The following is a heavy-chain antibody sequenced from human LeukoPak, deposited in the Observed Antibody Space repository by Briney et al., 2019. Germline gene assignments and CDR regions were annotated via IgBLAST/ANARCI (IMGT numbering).Heavy chain of an antibody. J-gene: IGHJ3*02. D-gene: IGHD3-22*01. Sequence: GGSLRLSCAASGFTVSSNYMSWVRQAPGKGLEWVSVIYSGGSTYYADSVKGRFTISRDNSKNSLYLQMNSLRAEDTALYHCARARDSSGNDAFDIWGQGTMVTVSS. CDR3: ARARDSSGNDAFDI. CDR2: IYSGGST. V-gene: IGHV3-66*01. CDR1: GFTVSSNY.